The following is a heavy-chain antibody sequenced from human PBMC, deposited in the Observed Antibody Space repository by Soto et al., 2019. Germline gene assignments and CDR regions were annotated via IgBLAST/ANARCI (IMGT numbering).Heavy chain of an antibody. J-gene: IGHJ4*02. V-gene: IGHV1-69*13. CDR1: GGTFSSYA. Sequence: SVKVSCKASGGTFSSYAISWVRQAPGQGLEWMGGIIPIFGTANYAQKFQGRVTITADESTSTAYMELSSLRSEDTAVYYCARVGFCSSTSCYRGFDYWGQGTLVTVSS. D-gene: IGHD2-2*02. CDR3: ARVGFCSSTSCYRGFDY. CDR2: IIPIFGTA.